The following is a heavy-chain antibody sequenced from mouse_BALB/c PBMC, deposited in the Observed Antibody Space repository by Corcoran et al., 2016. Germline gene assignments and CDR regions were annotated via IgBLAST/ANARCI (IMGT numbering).Heavy chain of an antibody. CDR1: GYTFTSYV. J-gene: IGHJ1*01. V-gene: IGHV1S136*01. CDR3: ARGGIYYGSSWYFDV. D-gene: IGHD1-1*01. Sequence: EVQLQQSGPELVKPGASVKMSCKASGYTFTSYVMHWVKQKPGQGLEWIGYINPYNDGTKYNEKFKGKATLTSDKSSSTAYMELSSLTSEDSAVYYCARGGIYYGSSWYFDVWGAGTTVTVSS. CDR2: INPYNDGT.